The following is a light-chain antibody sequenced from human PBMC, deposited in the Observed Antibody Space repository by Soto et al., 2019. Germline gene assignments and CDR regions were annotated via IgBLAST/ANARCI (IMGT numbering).Light chain of an antibody. CDR1: NIGSKG. V-gene: IGLV3-21*02. CDR2: DDS. Sequence: SYELTQPPSVSVAPGQTARITCEGNNIGSKGVHWYQQKPGQAPVLVVYDDSDRPSGIPERFSGSNSGDTATLTVSRVEAGDEADYFCQVWDSRIHYVFGTGTKVTVL. CDR3: QVWDSRIHYV. J-gene: IGLJ1*01.